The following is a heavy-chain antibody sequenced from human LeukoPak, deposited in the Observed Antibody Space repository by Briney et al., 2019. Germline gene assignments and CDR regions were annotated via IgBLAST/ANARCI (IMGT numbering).Heavy chain of an antibody. J-gene: IGHJ5*02. Sequence: SGTLSLTCAVSGGSISSSNWWSWVRQPPGKGLEWIGEIYHSGSTNYSPSLKSRVTISVDKSKNQFSLKLSSVTAADTAVYYCARSRPHCSGGSCYSGWFDPWGQGTLVTVSS. CDR1: GGSISSSNW. CDR2: IYHSGST. D-gene: IGHD2-15*01. CDR3: ARSRPHCSGGSCYSGWFDP. V-gene: IGHV4-4*02.